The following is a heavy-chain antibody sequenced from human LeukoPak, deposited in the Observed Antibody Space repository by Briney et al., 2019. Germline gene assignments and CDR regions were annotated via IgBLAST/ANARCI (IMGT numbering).Heavy chain of an antibody. CDR2: IYYSGST. CDR3: ARGVVAAVY. J-gene: IGHJ4*02. V-gene: IGHV4-61*05. D-gene: IGHD2-15*01. CDR1: GGSISSSSYY. Sequence: PSETLSLTCTVSGGSISSSSYYWGWIRQPPGKGLEWIGYIYYSGSTNYNPSLKSRVTISVDTSKNQFSLKLSSVTAADTAVYYCARGVVAAVYWGQGTLVTVSS.